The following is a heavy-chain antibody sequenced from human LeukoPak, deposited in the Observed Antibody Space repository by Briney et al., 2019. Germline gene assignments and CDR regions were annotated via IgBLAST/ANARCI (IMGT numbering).Heavy chain of an antibody. D-gene: IGHD3-22*01. CDR2: IYPGDSDT. J-gene: IGHJ5*02. CDR1: GYSFTSYW. Sequence: GESLKISCKGSGYSFTSYWIGWVRQMPGKDLEWMGIIYPGDSDTRYSPSFQGQVTISADKSISTAYLQWSSLKASDTAMYYCASAPYSYDSSGYYYHWGQGTLVTVSS. CDR3: ASAPYSYDSSGYYYH. V-gene: IGHV5-51*01.